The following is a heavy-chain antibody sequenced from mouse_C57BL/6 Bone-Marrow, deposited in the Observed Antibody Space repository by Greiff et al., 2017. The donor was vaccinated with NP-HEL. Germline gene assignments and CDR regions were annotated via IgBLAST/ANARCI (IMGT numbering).Heavy chain of an antibody. CDR1: GFNIKDDY. CDR3: TTDHYYDKEY. V-gene: IGHV14-4*01. Sequence: EVQRVESGAELVRPGASVKLSCTASGFNIKDDYMHWVKQRPEQGLEWIGWIDPENGDTEYAAKFQGKATITADTSSNTAYLQLSSLTAEDTAVYYCTTDHYYDKEYWGKGTSVTVSS. J-gene: IGHJ4*01. CDR2: IDPENGDT.